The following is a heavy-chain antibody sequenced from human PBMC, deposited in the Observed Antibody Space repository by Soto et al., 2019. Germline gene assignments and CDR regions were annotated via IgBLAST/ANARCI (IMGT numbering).Heavy chain of an antibody. D-gene: IGHD3-3*01. CDR3: ARDRLTGITIFGVVITYGMDV. CDR1: GSTFSSYE. CDR2: ISSSGSTI. Sequence: GGSLRLSCAASGSTFSSYEMNWVRQAPGKGLEWVSYISSSGSTIYYADSVKGRFTISRDNAKNSLYLQMNSLRAEDTAVYYCARDRLTGITIFGVVITYGMDVWGHGTTVTVSS. J-gene: IGHJ6*02. V-gene: IGHV3-48*03.